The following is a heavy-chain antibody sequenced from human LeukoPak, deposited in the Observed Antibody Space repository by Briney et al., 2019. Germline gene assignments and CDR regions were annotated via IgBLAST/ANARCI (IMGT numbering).Heavy chain of an antibody. CDR1: GGSIGSYY. D-gene: IGHD3-3*01. CDR2: IYTSGST. V-gene: IGHV4-4*09. CDR3: ARNYDFWSGYYTPNFRFDP. Sequence: KTSETLSLTCTVSGGSIGSYYWSWIRQPPGKGLEWIGYIYTSGSTNYNPSLKSRVTISVDTSKNQFSLKLSSVTAADTAVYYCARNYDFWSGYYTPNFRFDPWGQGTLVTVSS. J-gene: IGHJ5*02.